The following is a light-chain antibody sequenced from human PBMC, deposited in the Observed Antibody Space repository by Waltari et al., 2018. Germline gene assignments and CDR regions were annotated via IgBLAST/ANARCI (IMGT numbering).Light chain of an antibody. J-gene: IGLJ2*01. CDR3: QVWDSTSDHVV. V-gene: IGLV3-21*03. Sequence: SYVLTQPSSVSVAPGKTATIPCAGRDIGRKRVLWLQQTPGPAPVLVVSDDSDRPSGIPERFSGSNSGSTATLTISRVEAGDEADYFCQVWDSTSDHVVFGGGTKLTVL. CDR1: DIGRKR. CDR2: DDS.